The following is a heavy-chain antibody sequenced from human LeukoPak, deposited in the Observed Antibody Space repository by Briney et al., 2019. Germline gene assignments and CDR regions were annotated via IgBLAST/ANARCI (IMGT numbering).Heavy chain of an antibody. J-gene: IGHJ6*03. V-gene: IGHV1-24*01. CDR2: FDPEDGET. Sequence: ASVKVSCKVSGYTLTELSMHWVRQAPGKGLEWMGGFDPEDGETIYAQKFQGRVTMTEDTSTDTAYMELSSLRSEDTAVYYCARAYSANIVVVPAAMSYYYYYYMDVWGKGTTVTVSS. D-gene: IGHD2-2*01. CDR3: ARAYSANIVVVPAAMSYYYYYYMDV. CDR1: GYTLTELS.